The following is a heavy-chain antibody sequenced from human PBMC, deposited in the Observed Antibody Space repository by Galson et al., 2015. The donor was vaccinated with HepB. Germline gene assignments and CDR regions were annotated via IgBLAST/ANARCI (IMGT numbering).Heavy chain of an antibody. CDR1: GVAFSSFS. V-gene: IGHV1-69*06. J-gene: IGHJ4*01. CDR3: ATEVGGGWFATFDS. CDR2: ITPIFDTP. D-gene: IGHD6-19*01. Sequence: SVKVSCKASGVAFSSFSISWVRQAPGQGLEWMGGITPIFDTPQYAQKFQDRVSITADKSTTTAYMELSTLSSKDTAVYYCATEVGGGWFATFDSWGHGTLGTVSS.